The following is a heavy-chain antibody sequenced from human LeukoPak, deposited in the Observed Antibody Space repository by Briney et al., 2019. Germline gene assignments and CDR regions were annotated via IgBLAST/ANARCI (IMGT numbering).Heavy chain of an antibody. D-gene: IGHD1-26*01. CDR1: GGTFSSYA. V-gene: IGHV1-69*13. J-gene: IGHJ6*02. Sequence: ASVNVSYKASGGTFSSYAISWVRQAPGQGLEWMGGIIPIFGTANYAQKFQGRVTITADESTSTAYMELSSLRSEDTAVYYCARDSSKYSGSYYVDYYYGMDVWGQGTTVTVSS. CDR3: ARDSSKYSGSYYVDYYYGMDV. CDR2: IIPIFGTA.